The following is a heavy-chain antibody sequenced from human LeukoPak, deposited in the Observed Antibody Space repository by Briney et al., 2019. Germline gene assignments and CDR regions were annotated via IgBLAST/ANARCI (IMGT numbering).Heavy chain of an antibody. CDR1: GYTLTELS. CDR2: FDPEDGET. J-gene: IGHJ5*02. D-gene: IGHD6-6*01. CDR3: ARDHGYSSSSRWFDP. Sequence: ASVKVSCKVSGYTLTELSMHWVRQAPGKGLEWMGGFDPEDGETIYAQKFQGRVTMTRDTSTSTVYMELSSLRSDDTAVYYCARDHGYSSSSRWFDPWGQGTLVTVSS. V-gene: IGHV1-24*01.